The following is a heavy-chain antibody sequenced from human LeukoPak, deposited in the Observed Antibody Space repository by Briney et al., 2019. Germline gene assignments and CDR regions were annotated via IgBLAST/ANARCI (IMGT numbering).Heavy chain of an antibody. CDR1: GITFSSYW. J-gene: IGHJ4*02. CDR3: ARNGVSSGRPYHLDY. D-gene: IGHD6-19*01. CDR2: INQDASET. V-gene: IGHV3-7*01. Sequence: GGSLRLSCAASGITFSSYWMSWVRQAPGKGLEWVANINQDASETQYADSVQGRFTISRDNAENSLYLQMNGLRAEDTAAYFCARNGVSSGRPYHLDYWGQGTLVTVSS.